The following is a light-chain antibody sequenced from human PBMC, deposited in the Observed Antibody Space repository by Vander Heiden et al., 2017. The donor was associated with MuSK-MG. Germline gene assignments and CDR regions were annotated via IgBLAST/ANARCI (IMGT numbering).Light chain of an antibody. V-gene: IGKV1-33*01. CDR2: DAS. CDR1: HDITNY. J-gene: IGKJ3*01. CDR3: QQYYSPPFT. Sequence: DSQMTKFPSSLSASVGDRVTITCQASHDITNYLNWYQQKPGKGPKLLIYDASNLETGVPSRFSGSGSGTDFTFTINSLQPDDFATYYCQQYYSPPFTFGPGTKVDIK.